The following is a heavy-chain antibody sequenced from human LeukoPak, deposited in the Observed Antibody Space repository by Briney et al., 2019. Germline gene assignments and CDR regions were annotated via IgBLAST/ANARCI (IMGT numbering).Heavy chain of an antibody. CDR1: GFTFSSYS. Sequence: GGSLRLSCAASGFTFSSYSMNWVRQAPGKGLEWVSYISSSSSTIYYADSVKGRFTISRDNAKNSLYLQMNSLRAEDTAVYYCARDNYSSGLWFDPWGQGTLVTVSS. J-gene: IGHJ5*02. V-gene: IGHV3-48*04. CDR3: ARDNYSSGLWFDP. CDR2: ISSSSSTI. D-gene: IGHD6-19*01.